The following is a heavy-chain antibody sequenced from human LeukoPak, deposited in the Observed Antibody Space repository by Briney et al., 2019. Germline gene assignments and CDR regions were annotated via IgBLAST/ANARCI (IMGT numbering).Heavy chain of an antibody. CDR2: IYYSGST. D-gene: IGHD4-17*01. V-gene: IGHV4-59*01. CDR3: ARGTGAYGWFDP. J-gene: IGHJ5*02. CDR1: GGSMSSYY. Sequence: SETLSLTCTVSGGSMSSYYWSWIRQPPGKRLGWIGYIYYSGSTNYNPSLKSRVTVSVDTSKNQFSLKLSSVTAADTAVYYCARGTGAYGWFDPWGQGTLVTVSS.